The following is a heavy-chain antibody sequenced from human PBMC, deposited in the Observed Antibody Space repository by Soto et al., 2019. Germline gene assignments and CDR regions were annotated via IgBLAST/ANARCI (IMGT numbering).Heavy chain of an antibody. V-gene: IGHV3-48*03. CDR3: TREGGAGGLQWFGDYDY. J-gene: IGHJ4*02. CDR1: GFTFSSYE. CDR2: ISSSGSTI. D-gene: IGHD3-10*01. Sequence: GGSLRLSCAASGFTFSSYEMNWVRQAPGKGLEWVSYISSSGSTIYYADSVKGRFTISRDNAKNSLYLQMNSLRAEDTAVYYCTREGGAGGLQWFGDYDYWGQGTLVTVSS.